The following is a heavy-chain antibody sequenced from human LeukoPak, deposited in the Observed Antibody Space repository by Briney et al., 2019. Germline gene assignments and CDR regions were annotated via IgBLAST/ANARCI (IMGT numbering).Heavy chain of an antibody. V-gene: IGHV4-38-2*01. J-gene: IGHJ5*02. D-gene: IGHD3-3*01. CDR3: GRVLRIFGVVSVFDP. CDR2: IYHSGST. Sequence: PSETLSLTCAVSGYSISSGYYWGWIRQPPGKGLEWIGSIYHSGSTYYNPSLKSRVTISVDTSKNQFSLKLSSVTAADTAVYYCGRVLRIFGVVSVFDPWGQGTLVTVSS. CDR1: GYSISSGYY.